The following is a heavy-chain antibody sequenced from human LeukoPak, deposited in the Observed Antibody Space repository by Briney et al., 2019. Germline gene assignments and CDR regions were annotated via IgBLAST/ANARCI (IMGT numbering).Heavy chain of an antibody. Sequence: GRSLRLSCAASGFTFSSYGMHWVRQAPGKGLEWVAVISYDGSNKYYADSVKGRFTISRDNAKNSLYLQMNSLRAEDTAVYYCARDPDYYDSSGYPHDYWGQGTLVTVSS. V-gene: IGHV3-30*03. D-gene: IGHD3-22*01. CDR2: ISYDGSNK. CDR3: ARDPDYYDSSGYPHDY. J-gene: IGHJ4*02. CDR1: GFTFSSYG.